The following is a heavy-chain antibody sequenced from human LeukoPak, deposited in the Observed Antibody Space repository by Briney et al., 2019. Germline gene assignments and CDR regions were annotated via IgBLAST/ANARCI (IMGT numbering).Heavy chain of an antibody. D-gene: IGHD1-14*01. J-gene: IGHJ5*02. CDR3: ARAPTRWHNHFDP. Sequence: GGSLRLSCAASGFTLSTFDMHWVRQVPGKGLEYVSHIGPADDTRYSDSVRGRFTISREDSKKSLYLQMNNLRAEDTGVYYCARAPTRWHNHFDPWGQGTLVTVSS. V-gene: IGHV3-13*01. CDR2: IGPADDT. CDR1: GFTLSTFD.